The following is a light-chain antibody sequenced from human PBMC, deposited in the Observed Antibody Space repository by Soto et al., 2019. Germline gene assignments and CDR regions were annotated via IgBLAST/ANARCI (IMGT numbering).Light chain of an antibody. V-gene: IGKV3-11*01. CDR2: DAS. Sequence: EIVLPQSPATLSLSPGERATLSCRASQSVSSYLAWYQQKPGQAPRLRIYDASNMATGIPARFSGSGSVTDFTLTISSLEPEDCAVYYCQHRSNWPPSFGGGTKVE. CDR1: QSVSSY. CDR3: QHRSNWPPS. J-gene: IGKJ4*01.